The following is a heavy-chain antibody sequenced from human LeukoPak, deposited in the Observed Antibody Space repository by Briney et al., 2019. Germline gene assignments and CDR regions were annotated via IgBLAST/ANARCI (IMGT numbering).Heavy chain of an antibody. CDR3: AGLIPHFDY. CDR1: GFTFDDYT. J-gene: IGHJ4*02. V-gene: IGHV3-43*01. Sequence: GGSLRLSCAASGFTFDDYTMHWVRQAPGKGLEWVSLISWDGGSTYYADSVKGRFTISRDNSKNTLYLQMNSLRAEDTAVYYCAGLIPHFDYWGQGTLVTVSS. D-gene: IGHD3-16*01. CDR2: ISWDGGST.